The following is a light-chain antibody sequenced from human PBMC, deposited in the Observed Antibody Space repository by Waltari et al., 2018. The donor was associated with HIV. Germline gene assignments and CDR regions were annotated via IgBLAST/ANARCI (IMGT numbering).Light chain of an antibody. Sequence: EIVLTQSPDTLSLSPGERATLSCRASQNVGNNYLAWFQHRPVQPPRLLIYAASTRAAGIPDRFSGSGSGTHFTLSINKLEPEDFAMYYCQQYGGSPYTFGQGT. CDR3: QQYGGSPYT. CDR1: QNVGNNY. V-gene: IGKV3-20*01. J-gene: IGKJ2*01. CDR2: AAS.